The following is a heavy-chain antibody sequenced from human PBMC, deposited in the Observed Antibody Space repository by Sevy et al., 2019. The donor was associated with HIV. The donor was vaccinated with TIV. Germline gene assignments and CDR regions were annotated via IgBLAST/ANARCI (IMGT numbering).Heavy chain of an antibody. J-gene: IGHJ4*02. Sequence: GGSLRLSCAASGFTFSDYWMSWVRQAPEKWLEWVANIKQDGSKKYYVDSVKGRFIMSRDNAKNSLYLEMNSLRAEDTAVYYCARLKLHYDPYYFDLWGQGTLVTVSS. CDR1: GFTFSDYW. CDR2: IKQDGSKK. V-gene: IGHV3-7*01. CDR3: ARLKLHYDPYYFDL. D-gene: IGHD3-16*01.